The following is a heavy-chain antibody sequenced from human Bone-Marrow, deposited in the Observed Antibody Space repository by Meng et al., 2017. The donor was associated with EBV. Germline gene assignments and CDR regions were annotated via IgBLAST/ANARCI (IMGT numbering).Heavy chain of an antibody. J-gene: IGHJ2*01. V-gene: IGHV3-11*01. CDR3: ARVNGDFSYWYFDL. D-gene: IGHD4-17*01. CDR2: ISTRGNAI. CDR1: TFMLCDYY. Sequence: HVQLVESGDGLVKPGGSLRLSCATSTFMLCDYYMSWIRQAQGKGLEWVSYISTRGNAIDYADSVKGRFTISRDNAKNSLYLQMNSLRPDDTAVYYCARVNGDFSYWYFDLWGRGTLVTVSS.